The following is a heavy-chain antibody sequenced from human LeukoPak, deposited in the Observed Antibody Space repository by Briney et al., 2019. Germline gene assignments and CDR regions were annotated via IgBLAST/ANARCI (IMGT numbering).Heavy chain of an antibody. D-gene: IGHD5-12*01. V-gene: IGHV5-51*01. Sequence: GASLKISCECSGYSFTSYLICWGRQMPGKGLEWMGIISPGDAKTIYSPSFQGQVTISADKSISTAYLQWSSLKASGTAMYYCARLRGSGYDRFDYWGQGTLVTVSS. CDR3: ARLRGSGYDRFDY. J-gene: IGHJ4*02. CDR2: ISPGDAKT. CDR1: GYSFTSYL.